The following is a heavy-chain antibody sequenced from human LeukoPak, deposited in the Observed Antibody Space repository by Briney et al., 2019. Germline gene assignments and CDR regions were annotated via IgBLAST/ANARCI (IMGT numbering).Heavy chain of an antibody. J-gene: IGHJ3*02. Sequence: AETLSLTCTASGCSISSYYWSWIRQPAGKGLEWIGRIYTSGSTNYNPSLKSRVTMSVDTSKNQFSLKLSSVTAADTAVYYCARDPGSYFLLDAFDIWGQGTMVTVSS. CDR3: ARDPGSYFLLDAFDI. D-gene: IGHD1-26*01. V-gene: IGHV4-4*07. CDR2: IYTSGST. CDR1: GCSISSYY.